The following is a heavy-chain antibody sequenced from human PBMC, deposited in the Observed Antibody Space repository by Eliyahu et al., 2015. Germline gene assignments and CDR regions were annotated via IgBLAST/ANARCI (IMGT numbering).Heavy chain of an antibody. Sequence: QVQLQQWGAGLLKPSETLSLTCAVYGGSFSGYYWSWIRQPPGKGLEWIGEINHSGSTNYNPSLKSRVTISVDTSKNQFSLKLSSVTAADTAVYYCARGPTTLRYFDWLSHNFDYWGQGTLVTVSS. V-gene: IGHV4-34*01. CDR3: ARGPTTLRYFDWLSHNFDY. CDR1: GGSFSGYY. D-gene: IGHD3-9*01. J-gene: IGHJ4*02. CDR2: INHSGST.